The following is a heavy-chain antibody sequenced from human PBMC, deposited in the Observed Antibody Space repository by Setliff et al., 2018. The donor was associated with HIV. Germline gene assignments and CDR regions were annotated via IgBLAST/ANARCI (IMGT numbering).Heavy chain of an antibody. V-gene: IGHV4-39*07. CDR2: IYYSGSI. J-gene: IGHJ4*02. Sequence: SETLSLTCTVSGGSISTRTYYWGWVRQPPGKGLEWIGSIYYSGSIYYNTSLKSRVTISVDTSKNQFSLKLSSVTAADTAVYYCASFHNSYGLGVFDHWGQGSRVTVSS. CDR1: GGSISTRTYY. D-gene: IGHD3-10*01. CDR3: ASFHNSYGLGVFDH.